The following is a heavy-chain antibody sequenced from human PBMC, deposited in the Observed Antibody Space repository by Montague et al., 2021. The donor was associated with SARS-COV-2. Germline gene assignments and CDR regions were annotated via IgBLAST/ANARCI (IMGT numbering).Heavy chain of an antibody. CDR1: GFSLSTSGMC. J-gene: IGHJ3*02. CDR2: IDWDDDK. D-gene: IGHD3-22*01. Sequence: PALVKPTQTLTLTCTFSGFSLSTSGMCVSWIRQPPGKALEWLARIDWDDDKYYSTSLKTRLTISKDTSKNQVVLTMTNMDPVDTATYYCAREYYYDSSGYYGYDLDIWGQGTMVTVSS. CDR3: AREYYYDSSGYYGYDLDI. V-gene: IGHV2-70*11.